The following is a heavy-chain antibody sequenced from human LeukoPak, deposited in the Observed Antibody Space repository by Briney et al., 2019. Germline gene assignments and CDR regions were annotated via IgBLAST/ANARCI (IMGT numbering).Heavy chain of an antibody. Sequence: PGRPLRLSCAASGFTFSSYAMHWVRQAPGKGLEWVAVISYDGSNKYYADSVKGRFTISRDNSKNTLYLQMNSLRAEDTAVYYCARDPYSSSWYYFDYWGQGTLVTVSS. J-gene: IGHJ4*02. CDR1: GFTFSSYA. D-gene: IGHD6-13*01. V-gene: IGHV3-30*04. CDR2: ISYDGSNK. CDR3: ARDPYSSSWYYFDY.